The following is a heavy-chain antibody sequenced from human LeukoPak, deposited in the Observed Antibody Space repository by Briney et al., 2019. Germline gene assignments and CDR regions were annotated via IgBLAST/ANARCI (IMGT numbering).Heavy chain of an antibody. V-gene: IGHV1-2*02. CDR1: GFTFTAYY. Sequence: ASVKVSCKASGFTFTAYYIHWVRQAPGQGLEWMGYISPHSRYTSSAQNFQGRVTMTRDTSTSTTYMELNSLTSDDTAVYYCVREGEDHLSKDFDYWGQGTLVTVSS. CDR2: ISPHSRYT. CDR3: VREGEDHLSKDFDY. D-gene: IGHD2-21*01. J-gene: IGHJ4*02.